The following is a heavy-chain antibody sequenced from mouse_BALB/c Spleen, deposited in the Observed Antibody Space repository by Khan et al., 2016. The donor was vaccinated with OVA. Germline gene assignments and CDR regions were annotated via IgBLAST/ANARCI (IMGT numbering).Heavy chain of an antibody. CDR3: ARPPYFSYTLDH. J-gene: IGHJ4*01. CDR2: IKTYNGET. CDR1: GYTFTNYG. Sequence: QIQLVQSGPELKKPGETVKISCKASGYTFTNYGMNWVKQSPGKALKWMGWIKTYNGETTYADDFKGRFAFSLETSASTAYLQINNLKNEDTATYFCARPPYFSYTLDHGGQGTSVTVSS. V-gene: IGHV9-3-1*01. D-gene: IGHD2-10*01.